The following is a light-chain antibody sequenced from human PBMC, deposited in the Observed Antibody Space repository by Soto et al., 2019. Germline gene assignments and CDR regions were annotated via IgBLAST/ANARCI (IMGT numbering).Light chain of an antibody. CDR1: QSVSSY. CDR3: QQYHNWPPIT. CDR2: DAS. V-gene: IGKV3-11*01. J-gene: IGKJ5*01. Sequence: EIVLTQSPGTLSLSPGERATLSCRASQSVSSYLAWYQQKPGQAPRLLIYDASNRATGIPARFSGSGSGTDFTLTISSLEPEDFAVYYCQQYHNWPPITFGQGTRLEIK.